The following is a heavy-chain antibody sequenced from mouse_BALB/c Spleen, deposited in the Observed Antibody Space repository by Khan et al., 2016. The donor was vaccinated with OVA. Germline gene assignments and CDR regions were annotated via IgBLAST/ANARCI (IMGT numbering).Heavy chain of an antibody. D-gene: IGHD1-2*01. CDR2: INTYTGEP. V-gene: IGHV9-3-1*01. CDR1: GYTFTNYG. CDR3: ARDCGYAY. Sequence: QIQLVQSGPELKKPGETVKISCKASGYTFTNYGMNWVKQAPGKGLKWMGWINTYTGEPTYADDFKGRFAFSLENSSSTAYLQINNLKNEDTATDFCARDCGYAYWGQGTLVTVSA. J-gene: IGHJ3*01.